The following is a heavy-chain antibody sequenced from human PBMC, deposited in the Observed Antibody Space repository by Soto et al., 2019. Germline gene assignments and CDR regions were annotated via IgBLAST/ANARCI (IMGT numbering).Heavy chain of an antibody. CDR2: VYYSGNP. J-gene: IGHJ4*02. CDR1: GGSISSPSYY. Sequence: QLQLQGSGPGLVKPSETLSLTCTVSGGSISSPSYYCGWIRQPAGKRLEWIGSVYYSGNPYYNPSPKSRAAISVDASKTLSSLGVKSVNAADSALDYCAGLVVAGTRSVYWGQGILVTVSS. V-gene: IGHV4-39*01. CDR3: AGLVVAGTRSVY. D-gene: IGHD6-19*01.